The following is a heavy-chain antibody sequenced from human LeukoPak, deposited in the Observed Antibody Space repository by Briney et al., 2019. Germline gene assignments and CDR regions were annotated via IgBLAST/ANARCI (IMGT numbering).Heavy chain of an antibody. CDR1: GSNFTSYW. V-gene: IGHV5-51*01. Sequence: GESLQISCEGAGSNFTSYWIGWGRQLPGKGLEWMGIIYPGDSDTRYSPSFQGQVTISADKSITTAYLQWSSLKASDTAMYYCARGPYCGSTSCYSPYYYYYMNVWGKGTTVTVSS. CDR3: ARGPYCGSTSCYSPYYYYYMNV. J-gene: IGHJ6*03. D-gene: IGHD2-2*01. CDR2: IYPGDSDT.